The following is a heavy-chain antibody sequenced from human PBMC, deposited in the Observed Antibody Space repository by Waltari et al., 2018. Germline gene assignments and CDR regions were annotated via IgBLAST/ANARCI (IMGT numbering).Heavy chain of an antibody. CDR1: GGSISRYY. D-gene: IGHD3-22*01. CDR3: AREVYGYYYGTLDY. V-gene: IGHV4-4*07. J-gene: IGHJ4*02. CDR2: IYTSGST. Sequence: QVQLQESGPGLVKPSETLSLTCTVSGGSISRYYCSWIRQPAGKGLEGSGRIYTSGSTNYNPSLKSRVTMSVDTSKNQFSLKLSSVTAADTAVYYCAREVYGYYYGTLDYWGQGTLVTVSS.